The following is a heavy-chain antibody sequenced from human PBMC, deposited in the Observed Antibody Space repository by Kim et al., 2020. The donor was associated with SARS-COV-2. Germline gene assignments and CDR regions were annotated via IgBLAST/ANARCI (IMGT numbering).Heavy chain of an antibody. J-gene: IGHJ4*02. CDR2: INHSGST. D-gene: IGHD3-3*01. CDR1: GGSFSGYY. CDR3: ARVIRGDFWSGYYRWNDY. Sequence: SESLSLTCAVYGGSFSGYYWSWIRQPPGKGLEWIGEINHSGSTNYNPSLKSRVTISVDTSKNQFSLKLSSVTAADTAVYYCARVIRGDFWSGYYRWNDYWGQGTLVTVSS. V-gene: IGHV4-34*01.